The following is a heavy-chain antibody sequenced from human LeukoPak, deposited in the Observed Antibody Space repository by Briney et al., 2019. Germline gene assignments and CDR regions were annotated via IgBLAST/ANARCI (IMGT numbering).Heavy chain of an antibody. CDR3: AKGQIARSDRFDY. CDR2: ISGNGGDT. CDR1: GFTFSAYG. D-gene: IGHD2-21*01. V-gene: IGHV3-23*01. J-gene: IGHJ4*02. Sequence: GGSLRLSCAASGFTFSAYGMTWVRQAPGKGLEWVSIISGNGGDTFYADSVKGRFTLSRDNSMSTLYLQMNGLRVEDTAVYYCAKGQIARSDRFDYWGQGTLVTVSS.